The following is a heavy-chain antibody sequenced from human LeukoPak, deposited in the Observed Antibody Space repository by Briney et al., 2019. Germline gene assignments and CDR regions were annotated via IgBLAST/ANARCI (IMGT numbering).Heavy chain of an antibody. Sequence: PSETLSLTCAVYGGSFSGYYWSWIRQPPGKGLEWIGEINRSGSTNYNPSLKSRVTISVDTSKNQFSLKLSSVTAADTAVYYCARGAHGDSSYYFDYWGQGTLVTVSS. J-gene: IGHJ4*02. CDR2: INRSGST. CDR3: ARGAHGDSSYYFDY. D-gene: IGHD4-17*01. V-gene: IGHV4-34*01. CDR1: GGSFSGYY.